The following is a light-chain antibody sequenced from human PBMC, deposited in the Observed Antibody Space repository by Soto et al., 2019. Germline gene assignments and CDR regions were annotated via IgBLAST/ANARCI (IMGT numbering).Light chain of an antibody. CDR3: RQYGSSPWT. CDR2: GAS. CDR1: SY. J-gene: IGKJ1*01. V-gene: IGKV3-20*01. Sequence: SYLAWYQQKPGQAPRLLIYGASSRATGIPDRFSGSGSGTDFTLTISRLEPEDFAVYYCRQYGSSPWTFGQGTKVEIK.